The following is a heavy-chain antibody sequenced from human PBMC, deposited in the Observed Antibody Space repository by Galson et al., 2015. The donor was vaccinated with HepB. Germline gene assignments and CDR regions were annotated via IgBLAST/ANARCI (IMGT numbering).Heavy chain of an antibody. J-gene: IGHJ4*02. CDR1: GYTFTGYY. CDR2: INPNSGGT. Sequence: SVKVSCKASGYTFTGYYMHWVRQAPGQGLEWMGWINPNSGGTNYAQKFQGWVTMTRDTSISTAYMELSRLRSDDTAVYYCARAGGYCSGGSCYSMDYWGQGTLVTVSS. D-gene: IGHD2-15*01. CDR3: ARAGGYCSGGSCYSMDY. V-gene: IGHV1-2*04.